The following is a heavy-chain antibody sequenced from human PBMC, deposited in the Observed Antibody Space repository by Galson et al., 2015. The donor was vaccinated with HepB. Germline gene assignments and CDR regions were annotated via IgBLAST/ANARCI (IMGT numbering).Heavy chain of an antibody. CDR2: INHPGST. CDR1: GGSFNDYY. D-gene: IGHD3-10*01. Sequence: SETLSLTCAVYGGSFNDYYWNWIRQPPGKGLEWIGEINHPGSTNYNPSLKSRVAISLDTSKNHFSLKLSSVTAADTAVYYCARALTLGAPHSMVRGGYMDVWGQGTTVTVSS. V-gene: IGHV4-34*01. J-gene: IGHJ6*02. CDR3: ARALTLGAPHSMVRGGYMDV.